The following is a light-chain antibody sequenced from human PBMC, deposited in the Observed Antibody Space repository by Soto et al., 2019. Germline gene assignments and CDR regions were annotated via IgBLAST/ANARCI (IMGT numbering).Light chain of an antibody. CDR3: LQYGNSPYT. Sequence: EIALTQSPGTLSLSPGERATLSCRTSQSVSSGDFAWYHHRPGQAPRLVIYGASTRATGVPDRFSGSGSGTDLTLTIRGLEPDAFAVYFCLQYGNSPYTFGQGIKHEMK. CDR1: QSVSSGD. V-gene: IGKV3-20*01. CDR2: GAS. J-gene: IGKJ2*01.